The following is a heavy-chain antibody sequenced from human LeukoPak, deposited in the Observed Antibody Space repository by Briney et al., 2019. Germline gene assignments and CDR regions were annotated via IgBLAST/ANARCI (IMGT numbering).Heavy chain of an antibody. V-gene: IGHV4-31*03. CDR2: IYYSGST. J-gene: IGHJ3*02. CDR1: GGSISSGGYY. CDR3: AREYCSSTSCYARPGFDI. D-gene: IGHD2-2*01. Sequence: PSQTLSLTCTVPGGSISSGGYYWSWIRQHPGKGLEWIGYIYYSGSTYYNPSLKSRVTISVDTSKNQFSLKLSSVTAAGTAVYYCAREYCSSTSCYARPGFDIWGQGTMVTVSS.